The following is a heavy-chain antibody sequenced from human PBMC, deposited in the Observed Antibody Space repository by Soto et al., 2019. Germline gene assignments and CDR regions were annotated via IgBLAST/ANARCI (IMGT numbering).Heavy chain of an antibody. CDR3: ARVVSSSWYGYYYGMDV. CDR2: ISAYNGNT. J-gene: IGHJ6*02. V-gene: IGHV1-18*04. Sequence: ASVKVSCKASGYTFTSYGISWVRQAPGQGLEWMGWISAYNGNTNYAQKLQGRVTMTTDTSTSTAYMELRSLRSDDTAVYCCARVVSSSWYGYYYGMDVWGQGTTVTVSS. CDR1: GYTFTSYG. D-gene: IGHD6-13*01.